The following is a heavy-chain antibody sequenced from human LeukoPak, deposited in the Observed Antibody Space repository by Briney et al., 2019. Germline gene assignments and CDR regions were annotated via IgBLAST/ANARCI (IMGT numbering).Heavy chain of an antibody. CDR2: ISYDGSNK. V-gene: IGHV3-30*04. CDR3: ARDVAGDY. D-gene: IGHD2-21*01. CDR1: GLTFSSYT. J-gene: IGHJ4*02. Sequence: GGSLRLSCAASGLTFSSYTMHWVRQAPGKGLEWVALISYDGSNKHYADSVKGRFTISRDNSKNTLYLQMNSLRAEDTAVYYCARDVAGDYWGQGTLVTVSS.